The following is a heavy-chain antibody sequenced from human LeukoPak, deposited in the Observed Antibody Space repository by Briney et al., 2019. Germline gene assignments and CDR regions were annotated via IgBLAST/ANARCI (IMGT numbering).Heavy chain of an antibody. V-gene: IGHV4-59*01. CDR3: ARVTTVTTRFDY. Sequence: PSETLSLTCTVSGGSISSYYWSWIRQPPGKGLEWIGYIYYSGSTNYNPSLKSRVTISVDTSKNQFSLRLSSVTAADTAVYYCARVTTVTTRFDYWGQGTLVTVSS. J-gene: IGHJ4*02. CDR2: IYYSGST. CDR1: GGSISSYY. D-gene: IGHD4-17*01.